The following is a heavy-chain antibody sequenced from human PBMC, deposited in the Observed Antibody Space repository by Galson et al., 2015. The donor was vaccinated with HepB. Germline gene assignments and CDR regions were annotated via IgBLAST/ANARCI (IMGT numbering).Heavy chain of an antibody. CDR2: ISAYNGNT. CDR3: ARSYYFHRGDVYPGSFF. J-gene: IGHJ4*02. V-gene: IGHV1-18*01. Sequence: SVKVSCKASGYSFSSYGISWVRQAPGQGLEWMGMISAYNGNTVYAQRYQGRVTMTTDTATSTAYMELTSLTPDDTAVYYCARSYYFHRGDVYPGSFFWGQGTQVTVSS. D-gene: IGHD2-21*01. CDR1: GYSFSSYG.